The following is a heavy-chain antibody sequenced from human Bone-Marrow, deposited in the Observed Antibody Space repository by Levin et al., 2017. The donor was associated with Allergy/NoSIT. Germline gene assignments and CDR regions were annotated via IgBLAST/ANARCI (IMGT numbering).Heavy chain of an antibody. J-gene: IGHJ4*02. V-gene: IGHV3-7*04. CDR3: ARGFMVRGVIITLEGEYFDY. Sequence: PGESLKISCAASGFTFSSYWMSWVRQAPGKGLEWVANIKQDGSERYYVDSVKGRFTISRDNAKNSLYLQMNSLRAEDTAVYYCARGFMVRGVIITLEGEYFDYWGQGTLVTVSS. D-gene: IGHD3-10*01. CDR1: GFTFSSYW. CDR2: IKQDGSER.